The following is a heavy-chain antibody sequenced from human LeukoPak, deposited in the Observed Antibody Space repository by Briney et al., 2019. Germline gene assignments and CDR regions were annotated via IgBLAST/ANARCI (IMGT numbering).Heavy chain of an antibody. V-gene: IGHV3-30-3*01. Sequence: PGGSLRLSCAASGFTFSSYAMHWVRQAPGKGLEWVAVISYDGSNKYYADSVKGRFTISRDNSKNTLYLQMNSLRAEDTAVYYCARVGGLIVATIWSSDYWGQGTLVTVSS. J-gene: IGHJ4*02. D-gene: IGHD5-12*01. CDR2: ISYDGSNK. CDR3: ARVGGLIVATIWSSDY. CDR1: GFTFSSYA.